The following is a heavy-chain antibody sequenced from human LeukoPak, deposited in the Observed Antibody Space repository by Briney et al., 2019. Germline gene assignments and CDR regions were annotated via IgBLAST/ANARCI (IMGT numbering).Heavy chain of an antibody. CDR1: GGSLSSSSYY. Sequence: SETLSRTCIVSGGSLSSSSYYWGWIRQPPGKGLQWIGSIYYSGSTYYNLSLKSRVTISVDTPQNQFSLKLSSLTAADTSVYYCARSGNYYDSSGYYYGSFDYCGQGTLVTVSS. J-gene: IGHJ4*02. V-gene: IGHV4-39*01. D-gene: IGHD3-22*01. CDR3: ARSGNYYDSSGYYYGSFDY. CDR2: IYYSGST.